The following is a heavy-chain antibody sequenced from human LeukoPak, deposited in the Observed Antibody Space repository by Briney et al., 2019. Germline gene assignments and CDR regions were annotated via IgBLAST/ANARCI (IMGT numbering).Heavy chain of an antibody. J-gene: IGHJ4*02. CDR3: AKVTYGSGTYGAFDY. CDR2: ISGSGGST. Sequence: GGSLRLSCAASGFTFSSYAMSWVRQAPGKGLEWVSAISGSGGSTYYADSAKGRFTISRDNSKNTLYLQMNSLRAEDTAVYYCAKVTYGSGTYGAFDYWGQGTLVTVSS. D-gene: IGHD3-10*01. CDR1: GFTFSSYA. V-gene: IGHV3-23*01.